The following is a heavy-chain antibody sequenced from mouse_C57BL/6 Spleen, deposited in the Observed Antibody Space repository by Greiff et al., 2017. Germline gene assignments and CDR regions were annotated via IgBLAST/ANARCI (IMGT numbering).Heavy chain of an antibody. CDR2: IDPENGDT. J-gene: IGHJ1*03. Sequence: VQLQQSGAELVRPGASVKLSCTASGFNIKDDYMHWVKQRPEQGLEWIGWIDPENGDTEYASKFQGKATITADTSSNTAYLQRSSLTSEDTAVYYCTPITTVEYFDVWGTGTTVTVSS. V-gene: IGHV14-4*01. CDR1: GFNIKDDY. CDR3: TPITTVEYFDV. D-gene: IGHD1-1*01.